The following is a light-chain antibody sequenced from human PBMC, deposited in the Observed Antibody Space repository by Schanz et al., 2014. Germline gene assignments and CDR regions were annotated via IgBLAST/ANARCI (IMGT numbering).Light chain of an antibody. Sequence: QSALTQPASVSGSPGQPITISCTGTSSDVGGYNYVSWYQQHPGKAPKLMIYDVSNRPSGVSIRFSGSKSGNTASLTISGLQAEDEADYYCSSYTSSSTLVVFGGGTKLTVL. CDR2: DVS. V-gene: IGLV2-14*01. CDR1: SSDVGGYNY. J-gene: IGLJ2*01. CDR3: SSYTSSSTLVV.